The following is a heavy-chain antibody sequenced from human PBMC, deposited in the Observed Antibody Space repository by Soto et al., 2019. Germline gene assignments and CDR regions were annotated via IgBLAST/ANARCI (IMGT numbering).Heavy chain of an antibody. CDR2: IWYDGSNK. CDR3: AGGGGYSYGYSATADAFDI. CDR1: GFTFSSYG. Sequence: QVQLVESGGGVVQPGRSLRLSCAASGFTFSSYGMHWVRQAPGKGLGWVAVIWYDGSNKYYADSVKGRFTISRDNSKNTLYLQKNSPGAEGTGVYFCAGGGGYSYGYSATADAFDIWGQGTMVTVSS. D-gene: IGHD5-18*01. J-gene: IGHJ3*02. V-gene: IGHV3-33*01.